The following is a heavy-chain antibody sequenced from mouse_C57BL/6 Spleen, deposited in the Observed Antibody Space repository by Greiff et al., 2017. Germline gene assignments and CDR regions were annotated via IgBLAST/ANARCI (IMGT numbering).Heavy chain of an antibody. CDR3: ARHYYGSSYEDYAMDY. J-gene: IGHJ4*01. Sequence: VQLQQSGAELARPGASVKLSCKASGYTFTSYGISWVKQRTGQGLEWIGAIYPRSGTTYYNEKFKGKATLTADKSASTAYMELRSLTSEDSAVYCCARHYYGSSYEDYAMDYWGQGTSVTVSS. D-gene: IGHD1-1*01. CDR1: GYTFTSYG. V-gene: IGHV1-81*01. CDR2: IYPRSGTT.